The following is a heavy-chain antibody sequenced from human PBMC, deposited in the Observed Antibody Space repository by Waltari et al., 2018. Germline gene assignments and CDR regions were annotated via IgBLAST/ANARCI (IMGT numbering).Heavy chain of an antibody. Sequence: QVQLVESGGGVVQPGGSLRLSCAASGFPFSSYAMHWVRQAPGKGLEWVAFIRYDGSNKYYADSVKGRFTISRDNSKNTLYLQMNSLRAEDTAVYYCAKDITVGWFDPWGQGTLVTVSS. V-gene: IGHV3-30*02. CDR2: IRYDGSNK. D-gene: IGHD3-3*01. CDR3: AKDITVGWFDP. J-gene: IGHJ5*02. CDR1: GFPFSSYA.